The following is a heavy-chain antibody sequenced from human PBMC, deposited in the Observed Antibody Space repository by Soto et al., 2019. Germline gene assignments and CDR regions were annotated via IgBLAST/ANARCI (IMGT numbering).Heavy chain of an antibody. D-gene: IGHD4-17*01. CDR3: ARDTLDGDYGDY. CDR2: IWYNGSNK. Sequence: QVQLVESGGGVVQPGRSPRLSCAASGFTFSAYGMHWVRQAPGKGLEWVAVIWYNGSNKYYANSVKGRFTISRDNSKNTLYLQMNSLRAEDTAVYYCARDTLDGDYGDYWGQGTRVTVSS. CDR1: GFTFSAYG. V-gene: IGHV3-33*01. J-gene: IGHJ4*02.